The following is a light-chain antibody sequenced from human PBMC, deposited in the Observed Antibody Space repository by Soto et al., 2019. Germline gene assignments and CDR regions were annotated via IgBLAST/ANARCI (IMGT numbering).Light chain of an antibody. CDR3: QQANSFPLT. CDR2: AAS. Sequence: DIQMTQSPSSVSASVGDRVTITCRASQGISSRLAWYQQKPGKAPKLLIYAASSLQSGVPSRFGGSGSGTDFTLTISSLQPEASATSYCQQANSFPLTFGGGTKVDIK. J-gene: IGKJ4*01. CDR1: QGISSR. V-gene: IGKV1-12*01.